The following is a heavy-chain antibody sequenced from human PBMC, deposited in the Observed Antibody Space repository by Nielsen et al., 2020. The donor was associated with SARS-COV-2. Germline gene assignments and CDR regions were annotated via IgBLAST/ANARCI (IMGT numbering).Heavy chain of an antibody. J-gene: IGHJ6*02. CDR1: GFMFSTYA. CDR2: IIGSGGRT. Sequence: GESLKISCAASGFMFSTYAMSWVRQAPGKGLEWVSGIIGSGGRTHYADSVEGRFIISRDNSKNTLYLQMNSLRPDDTAVYYCATQYFYWVWYMFYGVDVWGQGTTVTVSS. D-gene: IGHD3-9*01. CDR3: ATQYFYWVWYMFYGVDV. V-gene: IGHV3-23*01.